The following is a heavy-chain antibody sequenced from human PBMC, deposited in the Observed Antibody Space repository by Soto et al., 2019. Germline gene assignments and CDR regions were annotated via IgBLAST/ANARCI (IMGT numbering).Heavy chain of an antibody. D-gene: IGHD6-13*01. V-gene: IGHV3-23*01. CDR2: ISDSGGST. Sequence: EVQLLESGGGLVQPGGSLRLSCAASGFTFSSYAMSWVRQAPGKGLEWVSAISDSGGSTYYADSVKGRFTISRDNSKNTLYLQMNSLRAEDAAVYYGAKAPSSSWWPFDYWGQGTLVTVSS. J-gene: IGHJ4*02. CDR3: AKAPSSSWWPFDY. CDR1: GFTFSSYA.